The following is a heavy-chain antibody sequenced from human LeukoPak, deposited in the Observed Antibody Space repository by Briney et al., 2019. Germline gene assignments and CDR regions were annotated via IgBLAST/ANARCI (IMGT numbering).Heavy chain of an antibody. D-gene: IGHD1-1*01. V-gene: IGHV3-21*01. CDR3: ARDWVSGQPPI. Sequence: GGSLRLSCAASGFTFSSYGMNWVRQAPGKGLEWVSSISSSSSYIYYADSVKGRFTISRDNAKNSLYLQMNSLRAEDTAVYYCARDWVSGQPPIWGQGTMVTVSS. CDR2: ISSSSSYI. CDR1: GFTFSSYG. J-gene: IGHJ3*02.